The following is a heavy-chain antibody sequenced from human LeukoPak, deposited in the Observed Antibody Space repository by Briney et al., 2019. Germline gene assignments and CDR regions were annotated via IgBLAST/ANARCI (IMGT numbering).Heavy chain of an antibody. D-gene: IGHD6-13*01. Sequence: GGSXRLXCAASGFTFSSYAMSWVRQAPGKGMEWVSAISGSGGSTYYADSVKGRFTISRDNSKNTLYLQMNSLRAEDTAVYYCARDRAAAAGIYYMDVWGKGTTVTVSS. CDR3: ARDRAAAAGIYYMDV. CDR2: ISGSGGST. CDR1: GFTFSSYA. V-gene: IGHV3-23*01. J-gene: IGHJ6*03.